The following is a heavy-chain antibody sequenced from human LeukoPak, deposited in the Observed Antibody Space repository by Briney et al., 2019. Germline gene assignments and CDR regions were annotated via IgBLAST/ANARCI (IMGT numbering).Heavy chain of an antibody. CDR3: ARGTGWPQFDY. CDR2: IKQDGSEK. J-gene: IGHJ4*02. D-gene: IGHD6-19*01. CDR1: GFTFSSYW. Sequence: GGSLRLSCAASGFTFSSYWMSWVRQAPGKGLEWVANIKQDGSEKYYVDYVKGRFTISTDNAKNSLFLQMNSLRAEDTAVYYCARGTGWPQFDYWGQGTLVTVSS. V-gene: IGHV3-7*01.